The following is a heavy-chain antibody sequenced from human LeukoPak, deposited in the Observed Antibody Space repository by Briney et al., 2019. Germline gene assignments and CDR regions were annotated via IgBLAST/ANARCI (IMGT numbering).Heavy chain of an antibody. Sequence: SETLSLTCAVYGGSFSGYYWSWIRQPPGKGLEWIGEINHSGSTNYNPSLKSRVTISVDKSKNQFSLKLSSVTAADTAVYYCARDTRGGMVRGVRFDIWGQGTMVTVSS. D-gene: IGHD3-10*01. CDR1: GGSFSGYY. CDR3: ARDTRGGMVRGVRFDI. V-gene: IGHV4-34*01. CDR2: INHSGST. J-gene: IGHJ3*02.